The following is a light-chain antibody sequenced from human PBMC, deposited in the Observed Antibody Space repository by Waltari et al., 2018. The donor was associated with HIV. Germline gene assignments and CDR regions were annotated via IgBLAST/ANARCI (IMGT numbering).Light chain of an antibody. J-gene: IGLJ2*01. CDR2: DTS. CDR3: LLSYGGPRV. CDR1: TGAVTSGHP. Sequence: QALVTQEPSLTVSPGGTVTLTCGSSTGAVTSGHPPSWFQQRPGQAPRTLIHDTSNKHSWTPARFSGSLLGGKAALTLSGAQPEDEAEYYCLLSYGGPRVFGGGTKLTVL. V-gene: IGLV7-46*01.